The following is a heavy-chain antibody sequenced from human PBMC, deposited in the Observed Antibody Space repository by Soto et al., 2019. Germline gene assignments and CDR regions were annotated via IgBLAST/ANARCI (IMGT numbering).Heavy chain of an antibody. D-gene: IGHD2-2*01. J-gene: IGHJ4*02. CDR1: GGSISSGGYS. Sequence: SETLSLTCAVSGGSISSGGYSWSWIRQPPGKGLEWIGYIYHSGNTYYNPSLKSRVTISVDRSKNQFSLKLSSVTPEDTAVYYCARDIVVVPAAPSGFDYWGQGTLVTVSS. CDR2: IYHSGNT. V-gene: IGHV4-30-2*01. CDR3: ARDIVVVPAAPSGFDY.